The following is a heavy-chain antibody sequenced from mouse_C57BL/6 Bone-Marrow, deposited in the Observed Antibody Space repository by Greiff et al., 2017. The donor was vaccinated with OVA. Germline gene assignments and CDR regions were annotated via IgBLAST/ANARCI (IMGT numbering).Heavy chain of an antibody. CDR1: GYTFTSYW. J-gene: IGHJ4*01. V-gene: IGHV1-55*01. CDR2: IYPGSGST. CDR3: AIRGVYYGSPGDYAKDY. Sequence: QVQLQQPGAELVKPGASVKMSCKASGYTFTSYWITWVKQRPGQGLEWIGDIYPGSGSTNYNEKFKSKATLTVDTSSSTAYMQLSSLTSEDSAVYYCAIRGVYYGSPGDYAKDYWGQGTSVTVSS. D-gene: IGHD1-1*01.